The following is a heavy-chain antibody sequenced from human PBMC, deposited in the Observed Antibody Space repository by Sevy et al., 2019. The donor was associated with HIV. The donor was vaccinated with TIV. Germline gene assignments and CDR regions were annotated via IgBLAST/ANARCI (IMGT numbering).Heavy chain of an antibody. CDR3: AREGGYTDQGMDV. Sequence: GGSLRLSCAASGFTFSNYDMNWVRQAPGKGVEWVSYISSDSSRIYYADSVKGRRTISRDNAKNSLYVQMNRLRAEDTAVYYCAREGGYTDQGMDVWGQGTTVTVSS. CDR2: ISSDSSRI. J-gene: IGHJ6*02. CDR1: GFTFSNYD. D-gene: IGHD5-12*01. V-gene: IGHV3-48*01.